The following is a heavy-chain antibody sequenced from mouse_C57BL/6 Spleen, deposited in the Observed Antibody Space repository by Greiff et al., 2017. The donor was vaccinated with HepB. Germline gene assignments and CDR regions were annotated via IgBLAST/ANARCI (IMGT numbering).Heavy chain of an antibody. CDR2: IYPGSGST. D-gene: IGHD2-1*01. J-gene: IGHJ2*01. CDR3: ARSWSYGNYYCDY. Sequence: VQLQQSGAELVKPGASVKMSCKASGYTFTSYWITWVKQRPGQGLEWIGDIYPGSGSTNYNEKFKSKATLTVDTSSSTAYMQLSSLTSEDSAVYYCARSWSYGNYYCDYWGQGTTLTVSS. CDR1: GYTFTSYW. V-gene: IGHV1-55*01.